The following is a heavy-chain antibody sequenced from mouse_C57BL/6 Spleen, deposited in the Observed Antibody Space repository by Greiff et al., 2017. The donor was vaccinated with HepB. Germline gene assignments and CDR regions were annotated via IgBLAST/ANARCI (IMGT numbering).Heavy chain of an antibody. CDR3: ARTYYSKAYYAMDY. D-gene: IGHD2-5*01. Sequence: VQLKESGGGLVKPGGSLKLSCAASGFTFSDYGMHWVRQAPEKGLEWVAYISSGSSTIYYAATVKGRFTISRDNAKNTLFLQMTSLRSEDTAMYYCARTYYSKAYYAMDYWGQGTSVPVSS. CDR1: GFTFSDYG. J-gene: IGHJ4*01. CDR2: ISSGSSTI. V-gene: IGHV5-17*01.